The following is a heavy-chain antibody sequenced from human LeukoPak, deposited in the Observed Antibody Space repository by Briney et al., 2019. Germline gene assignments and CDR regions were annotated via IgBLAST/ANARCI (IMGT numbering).Heavy chain of an antibody. Sequence: SETLSLTCTVSGGSISGYFWSWIRQPPGKGLEWIGHIYYSGSTNYNLSLKSRVTISIDTSKNQFSLKLSSVTAADTAVYYCARGKYYYGSGSYAIDYWGQGALVTVSS. CDR3: ARGKYYYGSGSYAIDY. D-gene: IGHD3-10*01. CDR1: GGSISGYF. J-gene: IGHJ4*02. CDR2: IYYSGST. V-gene: IGHV4-59*01.